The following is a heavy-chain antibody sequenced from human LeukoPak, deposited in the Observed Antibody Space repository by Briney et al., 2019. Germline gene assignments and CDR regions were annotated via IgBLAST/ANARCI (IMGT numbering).Heavy chain of an antibody. J-gene: IGHJ5*02. CDR2: IYSGGTT. D-gene: IGHD6-19*01. CDR1: GFTVSGNY. V-gene: IGHV3-53*05. CDR3: AKDGKIAVLGTAWFDP. Sequence: GGSLRLSCAVSGFTVSGNYMSWVRQAPGKGLEWVSLIYSGGTTYYADSVKGRFTISRDNSKNTLYLQMTSLRVDDTAVYHCAKDGKIAVLGTAWFDPWGQGTLVTVSS.